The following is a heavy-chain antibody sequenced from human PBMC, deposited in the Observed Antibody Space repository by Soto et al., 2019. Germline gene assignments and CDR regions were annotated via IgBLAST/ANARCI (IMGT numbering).Heavy chain of an antibody. CDR2: IIPIFGTA. D-gene: IGHD4-17*01. CDR1: GGTFSSYA. J-gene: IGHJ4*02. CDR3: ARPGGHYGAYLY. V-gene: IGHV1-69*13. Sequence: SVKVSCKASGGTFSSYAISWVRQAPGQGLEWMGGIIPIFGTANYAQKFQGRVTITADESTSTAYMELSSLRSEDTAVYYCARPGGHYGAYLYWCQGTLVSVSS.